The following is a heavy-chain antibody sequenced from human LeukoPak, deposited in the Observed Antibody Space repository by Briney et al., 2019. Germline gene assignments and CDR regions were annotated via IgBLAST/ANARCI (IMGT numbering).Heavy chain of an antibody. Sequence: SSETLSLTCTVSGGSISSHYWSWIRQPPGKGLGWIGYIYYSGSTNYNPSLKGRVTISVDTSKNQFSLKLSSVTAADTAVYYCAMGTTRVEGYSSSWSMGNWFDPWGQGTLVTVSS. CDR3: AMGTTRVEGYSSSWSMGNWFDP. D-gene: IGHD6-13*01. CDR2: IYYSGST. CDR1: GGSISSHY. J-gene: IGHJ5*02. V-gene: IGHV4-59*11.